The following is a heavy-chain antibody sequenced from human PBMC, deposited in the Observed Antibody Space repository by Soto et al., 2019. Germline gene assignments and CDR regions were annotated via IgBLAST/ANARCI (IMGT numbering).Heavy chain of an antibody. V-gene: IGHV4-30-2*01. CDR2: IYHSGSA. D-gene: IGHD6-19*01. Sequence: NPSETLSLTCAVSGGSISSGDYSWSWIRQPPGKGLEWIGYIYHSGSAYYNPSLTSRVTISVDRSKNQFSLKLSSVTAAEAAEYYCFRGGTVSDTPYYDGMHVCGQGAKDPV. CDR1: GGSISSGDYS. J-gene: IGHJ6*02. CDR3: FRGGTVSDTPYYDGMHV.